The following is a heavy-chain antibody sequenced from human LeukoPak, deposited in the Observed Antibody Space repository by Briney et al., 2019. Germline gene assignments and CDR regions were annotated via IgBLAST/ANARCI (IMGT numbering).Heavy chain of an antibody. CDR3: ARGGDRVYFDY. J-gene: IGHJ4*02. D-gene: IGHD2-21*02. CDR1: GGSISSNNYY. Sequence: SETLSLTCTVSGGSISSNNYYWGWIRQPPGKGLEWIGSISYSGSTYYNPSLKSRVTISIGTSRNQFSLKLSSVTAADTAVYYCARGGDRVYFDYWGQGTLVTVSS. V-gene: IGHV4-39*07. CDR2: ISYSGST.